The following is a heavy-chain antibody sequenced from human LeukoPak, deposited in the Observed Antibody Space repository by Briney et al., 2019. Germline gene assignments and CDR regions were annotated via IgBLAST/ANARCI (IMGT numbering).Heavy chain of an antibody. CDR2: INSDGSST. J-gene: IGHJ3*02. V-gene: IGHV3-74*01. CDR1: GFTFSSYW. Sequence: GGSLRLSCAASGFTFSSYWTHWVRQVPGKGLVWVSRINSDGSSTSYADSVKGRFTISRDNAKNTLYVQMNSLRAEDTAVYYCSTGSGHAFDIWGRGTMVTVSS. CDR3: STGSGHAFDI. D-gene: IGHD3-10*01.